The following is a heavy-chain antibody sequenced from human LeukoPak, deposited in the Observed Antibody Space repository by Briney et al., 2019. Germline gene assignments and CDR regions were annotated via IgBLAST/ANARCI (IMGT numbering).Heavy chain of an antibody. V-gene: IGHV3-7*01. CDR3: ARIPYCSGGSCYGYGMDV. CDR1: GFTFSSYW. Sequence: GGSLRLSCAASGFTFSSYWMSWVRQAPGKGLEWVANIKQDGSEKYYVDSVKGRFTISRDNAKNSLYLQMNSLRAEDTVVYYCARIPYCSGGSCYGYGMDVWGQGTTVTVSS. J-gene: IGHJ6*02. D-gene: IGHD2-15*01. CDR2: IKQDGSEK.